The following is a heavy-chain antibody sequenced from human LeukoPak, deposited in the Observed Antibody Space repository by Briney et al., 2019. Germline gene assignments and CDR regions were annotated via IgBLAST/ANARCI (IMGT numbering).Heavy chain of an antibody. D-gene: IGHD3-10*01. V-gene: IGHV3-48*03. CDR1: GFTFSSYE. CDR2: ISSSGNTI. J-gene: IGHJ6*02. CDR3: ARDSSSPPVLLWFGESPTYGMDV. Sequence: PGGSLRLSCAASGFTFSSYEMNWVRQAPGKGLEWVSYISSSGNTIYYADSVKGRFTISRDNAKNSLYLQMNSLRAEDTAVYYCARDSSSPPVLLWFGESPTYGMDVWGQGTTVTVSS.